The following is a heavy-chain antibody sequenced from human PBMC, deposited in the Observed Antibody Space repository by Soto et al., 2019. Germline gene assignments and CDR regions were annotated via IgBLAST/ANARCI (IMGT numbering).Heavy chain of an antibody. D-gene: IGHD6-19*01. CDR1: GYTFTSYG. V-gene: IGHV1-18*01. CDR3: ASHSYSSGWPPYDY. CDR2: ISAYNGNT. J-gene: IGHJ4*02. Sequence: ASVKVSCKASGYTFTSYGISWVRQAPGQGLEWMGWISAYNGNTNYAQKLQGRVTMTTDTSTSTAYMELRSLRSDDTAVYYCASHSYSSGWPPYDYWGQGTLVTVSS.